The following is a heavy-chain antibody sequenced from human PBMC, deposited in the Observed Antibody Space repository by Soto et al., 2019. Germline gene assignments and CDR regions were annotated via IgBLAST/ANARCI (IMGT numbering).Heavy chain of an antibody. CDR2: ISYDGSNK. Sequence: GGSLRLSCAASGFTFSSYGMHWVRQAPGKGLEWVAVISYDGSNKYYADSVKGRFTISRDNSKNTLYLQMNSLRAEDTAVYYCTAYTINIMWGYVWGPGTMVTVSS. J-gene: IGHJ3*01. CDR1: GFTFSSYG. V-gene: IGHV3-30*03. CDR3: TAYTINIMWGYV. D-gene: IGHD7-27*01.